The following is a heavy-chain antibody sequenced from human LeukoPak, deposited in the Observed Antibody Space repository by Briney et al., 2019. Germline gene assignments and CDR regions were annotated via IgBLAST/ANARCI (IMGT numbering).Heavy chain of an antibody. J-gene: IGHJ4*02. CDR1: GFTFSKSW. Sequence: PGGSLRLSCAASGFTFSKSWMTWIRQAPGKGLEWVANIKQDGSQKYYVDSVKGRFTISRDNAKNSLYLQMNSLRAEDTAVYYCAKEIWPTVTIPGRTYFDYWGQGTLVTVSS. V-gene: IGHV3-7*01. CDR2: IKQDGSQK. D-gene: IGHD4-17*01. CDR3: AKEIWPTVTIPGRTYFDY.